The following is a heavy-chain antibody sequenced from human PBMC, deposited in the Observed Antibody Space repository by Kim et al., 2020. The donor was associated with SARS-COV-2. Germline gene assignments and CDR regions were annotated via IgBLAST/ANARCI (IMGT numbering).Heavy chain of an antibody. CDR3: AREGVRGSLDY. J-gene: IGHJ4*02. D-gene: IGHD3-10*01. Sequence: SETLSLTCTVSGYSISSGYYWGWIRQPPGKGLEWIGSIYHSGSTYYNPSLKSRVTISVDTSKNQFSLKLSSVTAADTAVYYCAREGVRGSLDYWGQGTL. CDR1: GYSISSGYY. CDR2: IYHSGST. V-gene: IGHV4-38-2*02.